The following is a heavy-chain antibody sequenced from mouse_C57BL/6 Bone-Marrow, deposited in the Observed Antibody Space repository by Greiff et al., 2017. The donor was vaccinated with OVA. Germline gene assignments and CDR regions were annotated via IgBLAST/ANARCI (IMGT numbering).Heavy chain of an antibody. Sequence: EVQLQQSGPELVKPGASVKISCKASGYTFTDYYMNWVKQSHGKSLEWIGDINPNNGGTSYNQKFKGKATLTVDKSSSTAYMELRSLTSEDSAVYYCARKKSSHWYFDVWGTGTTVTVSS. CDR3: ARKKSSHWYFDV. J-gene: IGHJ1*03. CDR2: INPNNGGT. V-gene: IGHV1-26*01. CDR1: GYTFTDYY. D-gene: IGHD1-1*01.